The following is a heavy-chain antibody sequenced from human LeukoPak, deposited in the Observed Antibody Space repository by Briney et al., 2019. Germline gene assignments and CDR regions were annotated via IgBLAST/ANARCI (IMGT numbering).Heavy chain of an antibody. D-gene: IGHD2-15*01. CDR3: AQGYCSGGTCPPFGY. CDR1: GFTFSSYS. V-gene: IGHV3-21*01. Sequence: PGGSLRLSCAASGFTFSSYSMNWVRLAPGKGLEWVSSISSRNTYIYYGDSVKGRFTISRDNAKNSLYLQIDSLRAEDTAVYYCAQGYCSGGTCPPFGYWGQGTLVTVSS. CDR2: ISSRNTYI. J-gene: IGHJ4*02.